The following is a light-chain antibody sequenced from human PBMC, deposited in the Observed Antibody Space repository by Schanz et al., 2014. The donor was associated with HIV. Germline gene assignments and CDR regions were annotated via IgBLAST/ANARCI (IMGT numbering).Light chain of an antibody. CDR2: EVS. CDR1: SGDVGSYNY. CDR3: ISYTRDTVL. V-gene: IGLV2-14*01. Sequence: QSALTQPASVSGSPGQSISISCTGTSGDVGSYNYVSWYQQHPGKAPKLMIYEVSKRPSGVPDRFSGSKSGNTASLTVSGLQAEDEADYYCISYTRDTVLFGGGTKLTVL. J-gene: IGLJ2*01.